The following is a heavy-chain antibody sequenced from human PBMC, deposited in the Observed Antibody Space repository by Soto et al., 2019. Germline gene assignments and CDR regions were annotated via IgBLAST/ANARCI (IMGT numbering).Heavy chain of an antibody. D-gene: IGHD3-22*01. V-gene: IGHV3-23*01. J-gene: IGHJ1*01. CDR2: ISGSGGST. CDR3: ATDTTRYSYDSSGYYFFSYFQH. Sequence: PGGSLRLSCAASGFTFSSYAMSWVRQAPGKGLEWVSAISGSGGSTYYADSVKGRFTISRDNSKNTLYLQMNSLRAEDTAVYYCATDTTRYSYDSSGYYFFSYFQHWGQGTLVTVSS. CDR1: GFTFSSYA.